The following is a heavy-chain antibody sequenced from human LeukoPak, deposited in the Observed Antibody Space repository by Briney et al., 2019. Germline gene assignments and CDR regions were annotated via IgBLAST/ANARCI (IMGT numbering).Heavy chain of an antibody. CDR1: GYTLTELS. CDR2: FDPEDGET. Sequence: ASVKVSCKVSGYTLTELSMHWVRQAPGKGLEWMGGFDPEDGETIYAQKFQGRVTMTSDTSTSTVYMELSSLRSEDTAVYFCARDGGSFSYNMDVWGQGTTVTVSS. CDR3: ARDGGSFSYNMDV. V-gene: IGHV1-24*01. J-gene: IGHJ6*02. D-gene: IGHD1-26*01.